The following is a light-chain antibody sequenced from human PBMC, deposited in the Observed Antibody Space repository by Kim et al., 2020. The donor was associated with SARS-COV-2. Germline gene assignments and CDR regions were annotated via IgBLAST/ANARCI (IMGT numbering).Light chain of an antibody. J-gene: IGKJ1*01. V-gene: IGKV3-20*01. CDR2: GAS. CDR3: HQYGSSPQT. CDR1: QSVSSTY. Sequence: SPGERSTLSCRASQSVSSTYLAWYQQKPGQAPRLLIYGASNRATGIPDRFSGSGSGTDFTLTISRLEPEDFAVYYCHQYGSSPQTFGQGTKVEIK.